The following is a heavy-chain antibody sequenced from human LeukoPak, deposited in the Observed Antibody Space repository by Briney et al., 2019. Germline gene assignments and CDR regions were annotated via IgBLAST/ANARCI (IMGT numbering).Heavy chain of an antibody. CDR3: ARASFPENWFDP. J-gene: IGHJ5*02. CDR1: GYTFTSYG. CDR2: ISAYNGNT. D-gene: IGHD1-26*01. Sequence: ASVKVSCKASGYTFTSYGISWVRQAPGQGLEWMGWISAYNGNTNYAQKLQGRVTMTTDTSTSTAYMELRGLRSDDTVVYYCARASFPENWFDPWGQGTLVTVSS. V-gene: IGHV1-18*01.